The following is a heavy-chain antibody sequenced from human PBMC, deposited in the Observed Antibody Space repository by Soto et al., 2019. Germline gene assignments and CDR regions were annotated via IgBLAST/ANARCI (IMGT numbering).Heavy chain of an antibody. CDR2: ISGSGGST. J-gene: IGHJ5*02. CDR1: GFTFSGNV. Sequence: EVQLLESGGGLVQPGGSLRLSCVASGFTFSGNVMSWVRQAPGKGLEWISIISGSGGSTYYADSVKGRFTISRDNSNNTLYLQMHSLTAADTAVYYCAKNGCGGDCSSSVAGNWFDPWGQGTLVTVSS. V-gene: IGHV3-23*01. D-gene: IGHD2-21*02. CDR3: AKNGCGGDCSSSVAGNWFDP.